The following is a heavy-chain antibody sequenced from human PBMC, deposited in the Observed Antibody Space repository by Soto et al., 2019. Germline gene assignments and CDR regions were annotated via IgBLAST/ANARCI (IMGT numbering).Heavy chain of an antibody. CDR1: GGSISSYY. V-gene: IGHV4-59*01. D-gene: IGHD3-22*01. CDR3: ARCETYYYDSSGYGMDV. CDR2: IYYSGST. J-gene: IGHJ6*02. Sequence: PSETLSLTCTVSGGSISSYYWSWIRQPPGKGLEWIGYIYYSGSTNYNPSLKSRVTISVDTSKNQFSLKLSSVTAADTAVYYCARCETYYYDSSGYGMDVWGQGTTVTVSS.